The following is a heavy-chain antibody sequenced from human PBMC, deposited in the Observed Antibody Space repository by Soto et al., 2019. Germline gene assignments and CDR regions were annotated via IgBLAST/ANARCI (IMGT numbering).Heavy chain of an antibody. Sequence: GASVKVSCKASGYTFTSYDINWVRQATGQGLEWMGWMNPNSGNTGYAQKFQGRVTMTRNTSISTAYMELSSLRSEDTAVYYCARGRSSTSWSFYYYYGMDVWGQGTTVTAP. V-gene: IGHV1-8*01. CDR1: GYTFTSYD. D-gene: IGHD2-2*01. J-gene: IGHJ6*02. CDR2: MNPNSGNT. CDR3: ARGRSSTSWSFYYYYGMDV.